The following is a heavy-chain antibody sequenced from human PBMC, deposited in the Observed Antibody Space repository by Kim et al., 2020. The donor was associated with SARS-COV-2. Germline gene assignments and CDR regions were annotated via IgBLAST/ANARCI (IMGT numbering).Heavy chain of an antibody. D-gene: IGHD5-12*01. Sequence: ASVKVSCKASGYTFTGHFLHWVRQAPGQGLEWMGWINPNSGGTNYAQKFQGRTTMTRDTSISTAYVELSRLRSDDTAVYYCARDLDIVATLEAWGQGTLVTVSS. CDR1: GYTFTGHF. J-gene: IGHJ5*02. CDR2: INPNSGGT. CDR3: ARDLDIVATLEA. V-gene: IGHV1-2*02.